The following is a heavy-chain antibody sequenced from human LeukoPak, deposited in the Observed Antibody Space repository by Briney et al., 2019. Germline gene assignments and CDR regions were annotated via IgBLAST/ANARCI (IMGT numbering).Heavy chain of an antibody. Sequence: PSETLSLTCAVYGGSFSGYYWSWIRQPPGKGLEWIGEINHSGSTNYNPSLKSRVTISVDTSKNQFSLKLSPVTAADTAVYYCASSQGSYGDYPNYWGQGTLVTVSS. J-gene: IGHJ4*02. CDR2: INHSGST. CDR1: GGSFSGYY. V-gene: IGHV4-34*01. D-gene: IGHD4-17*01. CDR3: ASSQGSYGDYPNY.